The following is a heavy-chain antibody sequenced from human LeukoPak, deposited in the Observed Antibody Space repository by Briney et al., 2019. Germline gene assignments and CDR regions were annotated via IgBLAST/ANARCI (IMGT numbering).Heavy chain of an antibody. CDR1: GYTFTGSY. Sequence: ASVKVSCKASGYTFTGSYIHWVRQAPGQGLEWMGRINPNSGVTIYAQKFQGRVTLTRDTSITTAYMELSSLRPDDTAVYYCARTDGVDYWGQGTLVTVSS. D-gene: IGHD4-17*01. CDR3: ARTDGVDY. V-gene: IGHV1-2*06. CDR2: INPNSGVT. J-gene: IGHJ4*02.